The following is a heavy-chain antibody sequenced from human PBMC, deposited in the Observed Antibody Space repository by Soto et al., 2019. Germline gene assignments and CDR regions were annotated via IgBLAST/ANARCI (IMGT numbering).Heavy chain of an antibody. Sequence: GSLRLSCVASGFTFSSYVMSWVRQAPGKGLQWVSTISGSGDSTYYVASLKGRFTTSRDNSKNTLYLQMNSLRAEDTAVYFCATVEMTTIAHFDYWGQGALVTVS. CDR2: ISGSGDST. CDR1: GFTFSSYV. CDR3: ATVEMTTIAHFDY. D-gene: IGHD4-4*01. J-gene: IGHJ4*02. V-gene: IGHV3-23*01.